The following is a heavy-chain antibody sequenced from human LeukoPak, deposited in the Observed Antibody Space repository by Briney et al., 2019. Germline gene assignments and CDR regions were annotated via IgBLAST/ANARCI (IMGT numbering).Heavy chain of an antibody. Sequence: GGSLRLSCAASGFTFSSYAMSWVRQAPGKGLEWVSAISGNGGSTYYADSVKGRFTISRDNYKNTLYLQMNSLRAEDTAVYYCAKDRGSGSSPGLRFDPWGQGTLVTVSS. V-gene: IGHV3-23*01. CDR1: GFTFSSYA. D-gene: IGHD3-10*01. CDR2: ISGNGGST. CDR3: AKDRGSGSSPGLRFDP. J-gene: IGHJ5*02.